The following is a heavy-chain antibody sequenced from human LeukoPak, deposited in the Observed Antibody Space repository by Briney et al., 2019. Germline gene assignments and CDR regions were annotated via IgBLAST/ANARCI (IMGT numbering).Heavy chain of an antibody. CDR2: IKQDGSTK. CDR1: GFTFANSW. V-gene: IGHV3-7*01. D-gene: IGHD1-26*01. CDR3: TRDTIGSLDY. Sequence: GGSLRLSCEASGFTFANSWMAWVRQAPGKGLEWVANIKQDGSTKHYADSLKGRFTISRDNPKNSLFLQMNNLRADDTAIYYCTRDTIGSLDYWGQGILVTVAS. J-gene: IGHJ4*02.